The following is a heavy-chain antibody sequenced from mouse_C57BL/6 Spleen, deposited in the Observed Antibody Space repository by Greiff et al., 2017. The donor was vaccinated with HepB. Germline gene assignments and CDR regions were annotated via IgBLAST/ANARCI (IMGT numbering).Heavy chain of an antibody. CDR1: GYTFTDYE. V-gene: IGHV1-15*01. J-gene: IGHJ2*01. D-gene: IGHD3-2*02. CDR2: IDPETGGT. CDR3: TRRLDY. Sequence: VQLVESGAELVRPGASVTLSCKASGYTFTDYEMHWVKQTPVHGLEWIGAIDPETGGTAYNQKFKGKAILTADKSSSTAYMELRSLTSEDSAVYYCTRRLDYWGQGTTLTVSS.